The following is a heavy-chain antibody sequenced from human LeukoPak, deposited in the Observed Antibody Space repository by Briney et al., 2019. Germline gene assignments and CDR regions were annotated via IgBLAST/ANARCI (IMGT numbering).Heavy chain of an antibody. CDR3: ARRFCSSTSCFMWDY. Sequence: GESLKISRKGFGYSFTNYWIGWVRQMPGKGLEWMGIIYPGDSDTRYSPSFQGQVTISADKSIKTAYLQWSSLKASDTAIYYCARRFCSSTSCFMWDYWGQGTLVTVSS. J-gene: IGHJ4*02. V-gene: IGHV5-51*01. CDR2: IYPGDSDT. D-gene: IGHD2-2*01. CDR1: GYSFTNYW.